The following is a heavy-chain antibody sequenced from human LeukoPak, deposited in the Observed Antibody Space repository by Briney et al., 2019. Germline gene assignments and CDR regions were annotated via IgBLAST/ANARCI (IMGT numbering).Heavy chain of an antibody. V-gene: IGHV1-2*02. J-gene: IGHJ4*02. CDR2: INPNSGDT. D-gene: IGHD3-10*01. CDR3: ARELYGSGTYGFDY. CDR1: GYTFTGYH. Sequence: ASVKVSCKASGYTFTGYHMHWVRQAPGPGLEWMGCINPNSGDTNYAQRFQGRVTMTRDTSITTAYMELSSLRSDDTAVYYCARELYGSGTYGFDYWGQGTLVTVSS.